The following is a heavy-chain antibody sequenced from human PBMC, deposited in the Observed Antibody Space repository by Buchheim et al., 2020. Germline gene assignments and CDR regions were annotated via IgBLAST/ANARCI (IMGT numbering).Heavy chain of an antibody. CDR3: AKYYDFWSGYGNFDY. V-gene: IGHV3-23*04. D-gene: IGHD3-3*01. CDR1: GYNPIGDG. J-gene: IGHJ4*02. Sequence: VQLVQSGAEVKKPGASVNVSCTASGYNPIGDGFSWVRQAPGKGLEWVSALSGSGGSTYYAGSVKGRFAISRDNSKNTLYLQMNSLRAEDTAIYYCAKYYDFWSGYGNFDYWGQGTL. CDR2: LSGSGGST.